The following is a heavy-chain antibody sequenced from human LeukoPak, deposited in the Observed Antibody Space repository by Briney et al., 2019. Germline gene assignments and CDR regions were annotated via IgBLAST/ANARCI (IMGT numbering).Heavy chain of an antibody. J-gene: IGHJ4*02. D-gene: IGHD3-10*01. Sequence: SGTLSLTCAVSGGSLSSSNWWSWVRPPPGKGLEWIGEIYHSGSTNYNPSLKSRVTISVDKSKNQFSLKLSSVTAADTAVYYCARGSHKLWFGEFFDYWGQGTLVTVSS. CDR2: IYHSGST. V-gene: IGHV4-4*02. CDR3: ARGSHKLWFGEFFDY. CDR1: GGSLSSSNW.